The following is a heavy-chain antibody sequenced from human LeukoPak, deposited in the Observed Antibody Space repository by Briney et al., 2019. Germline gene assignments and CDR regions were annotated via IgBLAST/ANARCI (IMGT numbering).Heavy chain of an antibody. CDR1: GFTFSSYN. V-gene: IGHV3-48*01. D-gene: IGHD2-2*01. CDR2: ISSSGDSM. CDR3: ARGITPIVVVPAAIDY. J-gene: IGHJ4*02. Sequence: GGSLRLSCAASGFTFSSYNMNWVRQAPGKGLEWVSYISSSGDSMYYTDSVKGRFTISRDNAKNSLYLQMNSLRAEDTAVYYCARGITPIVVVPAAIDYWGQGTLVTVSS.